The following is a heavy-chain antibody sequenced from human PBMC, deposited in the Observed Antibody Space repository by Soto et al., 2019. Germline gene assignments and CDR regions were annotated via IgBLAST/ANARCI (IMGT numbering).Heavy chain of an antibody. J-gene: IGHJ4*02. CDR1: GGSISSYY. CDR2: IYYSGST. V-gene: IGHV4-59*01. D-gene: IGHD3-22*01. CDR3: ARGHYYDSSGYDY. Sequence: SETVSLTCTVSGGSISSYYWSWIRQPPGKGLEWIGYIYYSGSTNYNPSLKSRVTISVDTSKNQFSLKLSSVTAADTAVYYCARGHYYDSSGYDYWGQGTLVTVSS.